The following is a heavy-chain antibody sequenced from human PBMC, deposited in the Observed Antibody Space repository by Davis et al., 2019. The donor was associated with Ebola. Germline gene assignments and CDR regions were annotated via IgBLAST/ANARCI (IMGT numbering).Heavy chain of an antibody. Sequence: SVKVSCKASGYTFTSYGISWVRQAPGQGLEWMGWIIPIFGTANYAQKFQGRVTITADESTSTAYMELSSLRSEDTAVYYCARDGSVAVAGTYGMDVWGQGTTVTVSS. D-gene: IGHD6-19*01. CDR1: GYTFTSYG. CDR3: ARDGSVAVAGTYGMDV. V-gene: IGHV1-69*13. CDR2: IIPIFGTA. J-gene: IGHJ6*02.